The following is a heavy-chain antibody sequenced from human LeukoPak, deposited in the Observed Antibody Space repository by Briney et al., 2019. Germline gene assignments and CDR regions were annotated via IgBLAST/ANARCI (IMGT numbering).Heavy chain of an antibody. J-gene: IGHJ5*02. V-gene: IGHV4-61*01. CDR3: ASSRFYDFWSGRPTYNWFDP. D-gene: IGHD3-3*01. CDR2: IYYSGST. Sequence: SETLSLTCTVSGGSVSSGSYYWSWIRQPPGKGLEWIGYIYYSGSTNYNPSLKSRVTISVDTSKNQFSLKLSSVTAADTALYYCASSRFYDFWSGRPTYNWFDPWGQGTLVTVSS. CDR1: GGSVSSGSYY.